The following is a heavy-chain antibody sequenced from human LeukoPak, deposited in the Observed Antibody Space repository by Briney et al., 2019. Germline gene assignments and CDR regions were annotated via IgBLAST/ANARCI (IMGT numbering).Heavy chain of an antibody. CDR1: GGSISTYY. CDR2: VDYSGST. J-gene: IGHJ2*01. Sequence: SETLSLTCRVPGGSISTYYWSWIRQPPGKGLEWIGYVDYSGSTNYNPSLKSRVTILVDTSKNQFSLKLSSVTAADTAVYYCARVGPWCFDLWGRGTLVTVSS. CDR3: ARVGPWCFDL. V-gene: IGHV4-59*01.